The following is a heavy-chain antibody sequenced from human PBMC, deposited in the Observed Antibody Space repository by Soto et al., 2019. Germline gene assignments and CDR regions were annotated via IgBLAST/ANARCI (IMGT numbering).Heavy chain of an antibody. CDR3: ARLNGFLEGAVAFDI. CDR2: TYYRSKWYN. CDR1: GDSVSRNSAA. Sequence: PSPTLSLPSVISGDSVSRNSAAWNWIRPSPSRGLEWLGRTYYRSKWYNDYAVSVKSRITINPDTSKNQFSLQLNSVTPEDTAVYYCARLNGFLEGAVAFDIWGQGTMVTVSS. V-gene: IGHV6-1*01. J-gene: IGHJ3*02. D-gene: IGHD3-3*01.